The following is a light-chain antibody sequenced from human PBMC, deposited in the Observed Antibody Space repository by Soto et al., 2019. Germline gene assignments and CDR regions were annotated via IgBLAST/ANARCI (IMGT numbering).Light chain of an antibody. CDR1: QEIRHD. CDR3: LQDYNYPLT. V-gene: IGKV1-6*01. CDR2: ATS. Sequence: AIQMTQSPSSLSASVGDRVTITCRASQEIRHDLGWYQQKPGKAPKLLIYATSNLHSGVPSRFSGSGSGTEFTLTISSLQPEDFATYYCLQDYNYPLTFGGGTKVEIK. J-gene: IGKJ4*01.